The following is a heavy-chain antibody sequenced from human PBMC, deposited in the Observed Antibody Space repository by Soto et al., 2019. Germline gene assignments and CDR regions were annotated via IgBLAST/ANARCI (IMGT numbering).Heavy chain of an antibody. V-gene: IGHV4-59*08. Sequence: QVQLQESGPGLVKPSETLSLSCTVSGGSISSYYWSWFRQSPGKRMEWIGYVHHSWGSSYNASLQSRVAISLHTSKSQFSLKVTSVTATDTAVYYCARQGFGPLHGLVDVWGQGTTVTVSS. J-gene: IGHJ6*02. CDR1: GGSISSYY. CDR3: ARQGFGPLHGLVDV. D-gene: IGHD3-10*01. CDR2: VHHSWGS.